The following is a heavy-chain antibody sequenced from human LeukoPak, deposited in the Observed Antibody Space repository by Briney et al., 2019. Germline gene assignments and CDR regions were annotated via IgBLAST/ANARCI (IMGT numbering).Heavy chain of an antibody. Sequence: PSETLSLACAVSGDSISNSDYYWGWIRQSPGKGLEWITLINYSGHTFYNPSLRSRVTISVDMPKNQFSLHLNSVTPEDTAVYYCARRLTQYDCFDPWGQGILVTVSS. CDR2: INYSGHT. J-gene: IGHJ5*02. V-gene: IGHV4-39*01. CDR3: ARRLTQYDCFDP. CDR1: GDSISNSDYY. D-gene: IGHD2-2*01.